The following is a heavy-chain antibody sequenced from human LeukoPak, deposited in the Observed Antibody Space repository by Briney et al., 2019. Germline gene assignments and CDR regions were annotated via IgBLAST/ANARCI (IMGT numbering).Heavy chain of an antibody. CDR3: ARGSPLWEPRALDAFDI. D-gene: IGHD1-26*01. CDR2: ISVSGGST. V-gene: IGHV3-23*01. CDR1: GFTFSSYA. Sequence: GGSLRLSCAASGFTFSSYAMSWVRQAPGKGLEWVSSISVSGGSTYYADSVKGRFTISRDNSKNTLYLQMNSLGAEDTAVYYCARGSPLWEPRALDAFDIWGQGTMVTVSS. J-gene: IGHJ3*02.